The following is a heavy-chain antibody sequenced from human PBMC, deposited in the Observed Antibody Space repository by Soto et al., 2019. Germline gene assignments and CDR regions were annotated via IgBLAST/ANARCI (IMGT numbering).Heavy chain of an antibody. J-gene: IGHJ4*02. V-gene: IGHV3-7*03. CDR3: ARSYYNSYVYGY. CDR2: IKPDGSAT. D-gene: IGHD4-4*01. Sequence: SLRLSCAVSGFTLGSYWMNWVRLIPGKGLEWVAYIKPDGSATYYVDSVKGRFTISRDNAKNSLYLQMNSLRVEDTAVYYCARSYYNSYVYGYWGQGTPVTVSS. CDR1: GFTLGSYW.